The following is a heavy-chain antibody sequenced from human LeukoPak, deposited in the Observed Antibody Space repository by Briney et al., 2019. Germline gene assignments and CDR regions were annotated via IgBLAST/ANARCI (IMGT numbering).Heavy chain of an antibody. D-gene: IGHD2/OR15-2a*01. CDR2: ISGSSAGNT. CDR1: GFTFSTSA. CDR3: ARIIVGGVIDH. Sequence: PGGSLRLSCAAPGFTFSTSAMSCVRQAPGKGLEWVSSISGSSAGNTYYADSVKGRFTISRDNSKNTLYLQMNTLRAEDTAAYYCARIIVGGVIDHWGQGPLVTVSS. J-gene: IGHJ4*02. V-gene: IGHV3-23*01.